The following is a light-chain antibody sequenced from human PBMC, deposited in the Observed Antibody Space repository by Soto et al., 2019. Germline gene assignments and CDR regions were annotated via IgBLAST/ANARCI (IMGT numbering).Light chain of an antibody. J-gene: IGKJ4*01. CDR1: QSVGSD. CDR3: LQRYSWPLT. Sequence: ETVLTQSPATLSLSPGERATLSCRASQSVGSDLVWYQQKPGQAPRLLIYDASNRATGIPARFSGSGSVTDFTLTISSLEPEYFTLYDCLQRYSWPLTFGGGTMVEIK. V-gene: IGKV3-11*01. CDR2: DAS.